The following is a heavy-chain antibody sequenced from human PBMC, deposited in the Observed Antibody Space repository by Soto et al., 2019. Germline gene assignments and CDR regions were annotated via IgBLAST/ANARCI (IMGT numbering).Heavy chain of an antibody. V-gene: IGHV3-66*01. CDR1: GFTVSSNY. Sequence: EVQLVESGGGLVQPGGSLRLSCAASGFTVSSNYMSWVRQAPGKGLEWVSVIYSGGSTYYADSVKGRFTISRDNSKNTLYLQMNSLRAEDTAVYYCARMRVIPFYYYGMDVWGQGTTVTVSS. D-gene: IGHD3-16*02. CDR2: IYSGGST. J-gene: IGHJ6*02. CDR3: ARMRVIPFYYYGMDV.